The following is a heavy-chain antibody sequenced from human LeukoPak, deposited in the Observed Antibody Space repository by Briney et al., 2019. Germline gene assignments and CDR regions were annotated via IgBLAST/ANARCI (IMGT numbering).Heavy chain of an antibody. CDR3: ARATVVTNAFDI. CDR2: IYSGGST. Sequence: PGGSLRLSCAASGFTVSSNYMSWVRQAPGKGLEWVSVIYSGGSTYYADSVKGRSTISRDNSKNTLYLQMNSLRAEHTAVYYCARATVVTNAFDIWGQGTMVTVSS. J-gene: IGHJ3*02. D-gene: IGHD4-23*01. CDR1: GFTVSSNY. V-gene: IGHV3-53*01.